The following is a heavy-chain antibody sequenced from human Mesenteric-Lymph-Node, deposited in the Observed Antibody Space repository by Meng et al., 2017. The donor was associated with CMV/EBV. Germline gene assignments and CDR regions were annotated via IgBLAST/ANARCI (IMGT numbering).Heavy chain of an antibody. D-gene: IGHD6-13*01. V-gene: IGHV3-48*03. Sequence: GGSLRLSCAASGFSVNSYEMTWVRQAPGKGLEWISYISTTGYSTYYADSVKGRFTISRDNAKNSLSLQMNSLRAEDTAVYYCARDVAAAGDYWGQGTLVTVSS. J-gene: IGHJ4*02. CDR1: GFSVNSYE. CDR2: ISTTGYST. CDR3: ARDVAAAGDY.